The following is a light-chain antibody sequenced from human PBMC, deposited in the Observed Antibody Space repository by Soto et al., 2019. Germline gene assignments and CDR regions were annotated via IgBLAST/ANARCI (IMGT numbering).Light chain of an antibody. CDR3: QHYGSSGT. J-gene: IGKJ1*01. CDR1: QDVLTN. V-gene: IGKV3-20*01. CDR2: GAS. Sequence: EIVMTQSPATLSVSPGERATLSCRASQDVLTNLAWYQQKPGQSPSLLIYGASNRATGTPDMCSGSCAGTFFPLTISRLEPEDVAVYYCQHYGSSGTFGQGTKVDIK.